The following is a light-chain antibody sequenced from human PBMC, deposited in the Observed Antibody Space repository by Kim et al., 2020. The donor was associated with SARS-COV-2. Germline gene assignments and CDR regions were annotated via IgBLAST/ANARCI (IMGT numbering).Light chain of an antibody. J-gene: IGLJ1*01. CDR1: TGAVTSGHY. CDR3: LLSYSGGYV. Sequence: PGGTVTLPCGSSTGAVTSGHYPYWCQQKPGQAPRTLIYDTRNKHSWTPARFSGSLLGGKAALTLSGAQPEDEAEYYCLLSYSGGYVFGTGTKVTVL. CDR2: DTR. V-gene: IGLV7-46*01.